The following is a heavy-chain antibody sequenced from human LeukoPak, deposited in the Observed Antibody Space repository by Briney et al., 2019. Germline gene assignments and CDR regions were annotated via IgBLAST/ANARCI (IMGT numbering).Heavy chain of an antibody. V-gene: IGHV1-46*01. CDR3: ARDLVRGVIISALDN. CDR2: INPSGGST. CDR1: GYTFTSYY. J-gene: IGHJ4*02. D-gene: IGHD3-10*02. Sequence: ASVKVSCKASGYTFTSYYMHWVRQARGQGLEWMGIINPSGGSTSYAQKFQGRVTMTRDTSTSTVYMELSRLRYEDTAVYYCARDLVRGVIISALDNWGQGPLSPSPQ.